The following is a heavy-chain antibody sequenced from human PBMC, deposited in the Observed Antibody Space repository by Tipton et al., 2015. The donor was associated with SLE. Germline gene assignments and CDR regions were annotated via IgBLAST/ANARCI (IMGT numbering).Heavy chain of an antibody. Sequence: TLSLTCFVSGGSIGSRPYYWSWIRQPPGKGLEWIGHISYSGSTHYNSSLKSRVTMSLDASKNQFSLTVSSVTAADTAVYHCARGGGNANWYFDLWGRGTLVTVSS. CDR3: ARGGGNANWYFDL. D-gene: IGHD4-23*01. CDR1: GGSIGSRPYY. V-gene: IGHV4-61*01. J-gene: IGHJ2*01. CDR2: ISYSGST.